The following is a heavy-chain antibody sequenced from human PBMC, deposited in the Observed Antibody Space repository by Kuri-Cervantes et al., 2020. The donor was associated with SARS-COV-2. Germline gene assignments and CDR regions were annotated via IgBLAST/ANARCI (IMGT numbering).Heavy chain of an antibody. J-gene: IGHJ6*02. V-gene: IGHV6-1*01. D-gene: IGHD2-2*01. CDR3: ARGPDIVVVPAATLLFYYGMDV. Sequence: SCAISGDSVSSNSAAWNWIRQSPSRGLEWLGRTYYRSKWYNDYAVSVKSRITINPDTSKNQFSLQLNSVTPEDTAVYYCARGPDIVVVPAATLLFYYGMDVWGQGTTVTVSS. CDR1: GDSVSSNSAA. CDR2: TYYRSKWYN.